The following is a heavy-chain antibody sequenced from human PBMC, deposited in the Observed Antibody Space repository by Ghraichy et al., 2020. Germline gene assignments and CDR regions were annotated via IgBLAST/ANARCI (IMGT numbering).Heavy chain of an antibody. D-gene: IGHD3-22*01. J-gene: IGHJ6*02. CDR3: AKEGRGAGHYYDSSGYYLYYYYGMDV. V-gene: IGHV3-23*01. CDR1: GFTFSSYA. CDR2: ISGSGGST. Sequence: GGSLRLSCAASGFTFSSYAMSWVRQAPGKGLEWVSAISGSGGSTYYADSVKGRFTISRDNSKNTLYLQMNSLRAEDTAVYYCAKEGRGAGHYYDSSGYYLYYYYGMDVWGQGTTVTVSS.